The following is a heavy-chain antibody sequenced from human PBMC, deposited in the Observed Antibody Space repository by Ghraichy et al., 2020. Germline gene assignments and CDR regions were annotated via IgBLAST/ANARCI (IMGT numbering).Heavy chain of an antibody. J-gene: IGHJ4*02. D-gene: IGHD5-12*01. V-gene: IGHV4-4*07. Sequence: SETLSLTCTVSGGSISSYYWSWIRQPAGKGLEWIGRIYTSGSTNYNPSLKSRVTMSVDTSKNQFSLKLSSVTAADTAVYYCARAARDGGYVGHLGYFDYWGQGTLVTVSS. CDR3: ARAARDGGYVGHLGYFDY. CDR1: GGSISSYY. CDR2: IYTSGST.